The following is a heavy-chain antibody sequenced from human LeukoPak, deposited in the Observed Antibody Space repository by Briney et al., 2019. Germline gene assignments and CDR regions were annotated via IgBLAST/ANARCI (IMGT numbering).Heavy chain of an antibody. Sequence: SETLSLTCTVSGGSISSGGYYWSWIRQPAGKGLEWIGRIYTSGSTDYNPSLKSRLTMSVDTSKNQFSLKLMSETAADTAVYYCARQFKGIDYWGQGTLVTVSS. D-gene: IGHD3-10*01. V-gene: IGHV4-61*02. CDR1: GGSISSGGYY. CDR2: IYTSGST. CDR3: ARQFKGIDY. J-gene: IGHJ4*02.